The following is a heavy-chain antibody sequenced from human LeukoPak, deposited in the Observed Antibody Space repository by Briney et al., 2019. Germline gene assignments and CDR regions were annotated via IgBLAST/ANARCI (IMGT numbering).Heavy chain of an antibody. CDR1: GFTFSSYA. Sequence: GGSLRLSCAASGFTFSSYAMNWVRQAPGKGLEWMSSISGSGDNTYYADSVKGRFTISRDNSKNTLYLQMNSLRAEDTAVYFCAKDVEVTGTNLGLIRDAFDIWGQGTMVTVSS. D-gene: IGHD1-20*01. CDR3: AKDVEVTGTNLGLIRDAFDI. CDR2: ISGSGDNT. V-gene: IGHV3-23*01. J-gene: IGHJ3*02.